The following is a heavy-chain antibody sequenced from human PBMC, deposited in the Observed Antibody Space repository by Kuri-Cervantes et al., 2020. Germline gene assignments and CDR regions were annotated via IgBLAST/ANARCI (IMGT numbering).Heavy chain of an antibody. J-gene: IGHJ3*02. CDR2: IYTSGST. Sequence: GSLRLSCTVSGGSIGSYYWSWIRQPAGKGLEWIGRIYTSGSTNYNPSLKSRVTISVDTSKNQFSLKLSSVIAADTAIYYCARGVWQQPVLGALDIWGQGTMVTVSS. CDR1: GGSIGSYY. V-gene: IGHV4-4*07. CDR3: ARGVWQQPVLGALDI. D-gene: IGHD6-13*01.